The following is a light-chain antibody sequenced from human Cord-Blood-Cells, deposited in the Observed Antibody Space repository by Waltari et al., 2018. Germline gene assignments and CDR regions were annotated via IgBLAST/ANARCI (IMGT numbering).Light chain of an antibody. CDR3: QQSYSTPRT. J-gene: IGKJ1*01. CDR1: KSISSY. V-gene: IGKV1-39*01. Sequence: DIQMTQSPSSLSASVGDRVTITCRASKSISSYLNWDQQKPGNAPKLLIYAASSLQSGVPSRFSGSGSGTDFTLTISSLQPEDFATYYCQQSYSTPRTFGQGTKVEIK. CDR2: AAS.